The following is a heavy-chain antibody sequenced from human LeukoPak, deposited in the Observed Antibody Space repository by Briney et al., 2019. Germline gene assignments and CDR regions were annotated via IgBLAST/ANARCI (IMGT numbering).Heavy chain of an antibody. Sequence: PGGSLRLSCAASGFTFTNYWTSWVRQAPGKGLELVANIKQDRSEKYYVDSVKGRFTISRDNAKNSLYLQMNSLRAEDTAVYYCASQYYYDTSGHYRERDYWGQGTLVTVSS. CDR3: ASQYYYDTSGHYRERDY. V-gene: IGHV3-7*01. J-gene: IGHJ4*02. CDR2: IKQDRSEK. D-gene: IGHD3-22*01. CDR1: GFTFTNYW.